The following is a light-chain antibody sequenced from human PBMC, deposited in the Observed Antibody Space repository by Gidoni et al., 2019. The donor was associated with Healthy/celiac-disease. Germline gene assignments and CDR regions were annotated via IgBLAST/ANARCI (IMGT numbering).Light chain of an antibody. CDR3: SSYTSSSTLV. Sequence: QSALPQPASVSGSPGQSITISCTGTSSDVGGYNYVSWYQQPPGKAPKLMIYDVSNRPSGVSNRFSGSKSGNTAFLTISGLQAEDEADYYCSSYTSSSTLVFGTGTKVTV. V-gene: IGLV2-14*03. CDR2: DVS. CDR1: SSDVGGYNY. J-gene: IGLJ1*01.